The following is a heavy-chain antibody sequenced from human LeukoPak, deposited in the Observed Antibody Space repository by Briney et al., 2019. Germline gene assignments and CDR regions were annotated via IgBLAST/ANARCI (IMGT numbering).Heavy chain of an antibody. CDR1: GGIFNSYS. V-gene: IGHV1-69*06. CDR2: IIPMFDTP. D-gene: IGHD3-16*01. CDR3: ARQRFTTRAYAGNWFDP. J-gene: IGHJ5*02. Sequence: SVKVSCKVSGGIFNSYSISWVRQAPGQGLEWMGGIIPMFDTPNYAQTFQGRILITADKSTTTAYMELSSLRSEDTAVYYCARQRFTTRAYAGNWFDPWGQGTLVTVSS.